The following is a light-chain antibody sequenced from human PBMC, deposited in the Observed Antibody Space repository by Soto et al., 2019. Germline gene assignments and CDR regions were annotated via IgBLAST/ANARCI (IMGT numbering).Light chain of an antibody. J-gene: IGLJ2*01. Sequence: QAVVTQPPSASGTPGQRVTISCSGSSSNIGSNTVNWYQQLPGTAPKLLIYSNNQRPPGVPDRFSGSKSGTSASLAISGLQSEDEADYYCAAWDDSLNGPVFGGGTKVTVL. V-gene: IGLV1-44*01. CDR2: SNN. CDR1: SSNIGSNT. CDR3: AAWDDSLNGPV.